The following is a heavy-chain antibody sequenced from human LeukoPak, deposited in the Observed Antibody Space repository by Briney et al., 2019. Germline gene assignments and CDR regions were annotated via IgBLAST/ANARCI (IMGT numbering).Heavy chain of an antibody. Sequence: GGSLRLSCAASGFTFSSYGMSWVRQAPGKGLEWVSAISGSGGSTYYADSVKGRFTISRDNSKNTLYLQMNSLRAEDTAVYYCAKDQSPIYDSSGYYVWVYWGQGTLVTVSS. CDR2: ISGSGGST. V-gene: IGHV3-23*01. CDR1: GFTFSSYG. CDR3: AKDQSPIYDSSGYYVWVY. J-gene: IGHJ4*02. D-gene: IGHD3-22*01.